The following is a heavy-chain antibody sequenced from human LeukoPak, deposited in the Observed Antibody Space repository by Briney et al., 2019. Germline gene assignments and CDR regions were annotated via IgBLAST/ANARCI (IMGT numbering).Heavy chain of an antibody. CDR1: GFTFSSYS. J-gene: IGHJ4*02. D-gene: IGHD2-2*01. V-gene: IGHV3-21*01. Sequence: PGGSLRLSCAASGFTFSSYSMNWVRQAPGKGLEWVSFISSSSSYIYYADSVKGRFTISRGNAKNSLYLQMNSLRAEDTAVYYCARDRDCSSTSCPIDYWGQGTLVTVSS. CDR2: ISSSSSYI. CDR3: ARDRDCSSTSCPIDY.